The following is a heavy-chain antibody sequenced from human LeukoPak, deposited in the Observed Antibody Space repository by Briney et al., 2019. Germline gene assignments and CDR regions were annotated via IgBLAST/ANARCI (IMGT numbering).Heavy chain of an antibody. D-gene: IGHD1-1*01. V-gene: IGHV3-48*01. CDR1: GFPFIECS. CDR3: ARDHNYAFDN. CDR2: IGIDSGNT. J-gene: IGHJ4*02. Sequence: GGSLRLSCTASGFPFIECSMNWVRQAPGKGLEWISYIGIDSGNTKYADSVRGRFTISADKAKNSLYLQMNSLRVEDTAVYYCARDHNYAFDNWGQGTLVAVSS.